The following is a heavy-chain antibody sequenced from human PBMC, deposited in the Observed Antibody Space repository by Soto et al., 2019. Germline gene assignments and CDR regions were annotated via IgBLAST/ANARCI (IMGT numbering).Heavy chain of an antibody. Sequence: SVKVSCKASGGTFSSYAISWVRQAPVQWLEWMGGIIPIFGTANYAQKFQGRVTITADESTSTAYMELSSLRSEDTAVYYCARGPETYYYDSSGYYYYWGQGTLVTVSS. CDR2: IIPIFGTA. CDR1: GGTFSSYA. CDR3: ARGPETYYYDSSGYYYY. J-gene: IGHJ4*02. V-gene: IGHV1-69*13. D-gene: IGHD3-22*01.